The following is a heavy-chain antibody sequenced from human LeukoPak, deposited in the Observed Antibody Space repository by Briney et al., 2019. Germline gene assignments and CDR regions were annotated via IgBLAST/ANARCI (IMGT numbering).Heavy chain of an antibody. CDR2: ISYDGSNK. V-gene: IGHV3-30*03. CDR1: GFTFSSYG. D-gene: IGHD6-13*01. J-gene: IGHJ4*02. Sequence: LAGGSLRLSCAASGFTFSSYGMHWVRQAPGKGLEWVAVISYDGSNKYYADSVKGRFTISRDNSKNTLYLQMNSLRAEEAAVYYCASQYRSSWSFDYWGQGTLVTVSS. CDR3: ASQYRSSWSFDY.